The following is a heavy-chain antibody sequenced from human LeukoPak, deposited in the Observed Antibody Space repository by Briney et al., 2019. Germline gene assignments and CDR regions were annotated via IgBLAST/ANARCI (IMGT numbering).Heavy chain of an antibody. V-gene: IGHV4-39*02. CDR1: GGSISSSSYY. CDR2: IYYSGGT. CDR3: ARDWATVTELAY. D-gene: IGHD4-17*01. J-gene: IGHJ4*02. Sequence: SETLSLTCTVSGGSISSSSYYWGWIRQPPGKGLEWIGSIYYSGGTYYNPSLKSRVTISVDTSKNQFSLKLSSVTAADTAVYYCARDWATVTELAYWGQGTLVTVSS.